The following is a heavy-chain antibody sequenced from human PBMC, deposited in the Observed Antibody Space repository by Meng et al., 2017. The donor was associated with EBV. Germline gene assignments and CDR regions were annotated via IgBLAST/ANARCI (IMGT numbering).Heavy chain of an antibody. Sequence: VQLVECGGCVVQPGRSLRLSCAASGFTFSSYAMHWVRQAPGKGLEWVAVISYDGSNKYYADSVKGRFTISRDNSKNTLYLQMNSLRAEDTAVYYCARDPDSSGWYYFDYWGQGTLVTVSS. J-gene: IGHJ4*02. CDR3: ARDPDSSGWYYFDY. CDR1: GFTFSSYA. V-gene: IGHV3-30-3*01. D-gene: IGHD6-19*01. CDR2: ISYDGSNK.